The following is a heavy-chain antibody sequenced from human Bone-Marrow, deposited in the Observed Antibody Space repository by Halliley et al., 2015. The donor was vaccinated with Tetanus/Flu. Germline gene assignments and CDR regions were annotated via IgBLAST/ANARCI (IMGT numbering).Heavy chain of an antibody. D-gene: IGHD3-22*01. Sequence: ISNNGGLSFYADSVKGRFTISRDNSRSALYLQMNSLRVEDTAVYYCAKELNSSGYGAAFDVWGQGAMVTVSS. V-gene: IGHV3-30*18. CDR3: AKELNSSGYGAAFDV. CDR2: ISNNGGLS. J-gene: IGHJ3*01.